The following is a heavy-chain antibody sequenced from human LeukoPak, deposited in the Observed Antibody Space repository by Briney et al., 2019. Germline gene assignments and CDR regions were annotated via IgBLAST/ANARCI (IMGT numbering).Heavy chain of an antibody. CDR3: ARGGYCSGGSCYGGGFDY. J-gene: IGHJ4*02. V-gene: IGHV4-34*01. CDR2: INHSGST. Sequence: PSETLSLTCAVYGGSFSGYYWSWIRQPPGKGLEWIGEINHSGSTNYNPSLKSRVTISVDTSKNQFSLKLTSETAADTAAYYCARGGYCSGGSCYGGGFDYWGQGILVTVSS. D-gene: IGHD2-15*01. CDR1: GGSFSGYY.